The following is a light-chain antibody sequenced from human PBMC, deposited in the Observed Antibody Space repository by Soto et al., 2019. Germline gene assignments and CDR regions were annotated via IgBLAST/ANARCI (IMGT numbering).Light chain of an antibody. Sequence: IVLTQSPGALSLSPGETATLSCRASQHVDSNYVAWYKQTPGQPPRLLIRSTSFRATGVPDRFSGSGSGTGFTLPIRRLEPEDFAVYFCQQYGSSPLTFGPGTKVDIK. J-gene: IGKJ3*01. CDR3: QQYGSSPLT. CDR1: QHVDSNY. CDR2: STS. V-gene: IGKV3-20*01.